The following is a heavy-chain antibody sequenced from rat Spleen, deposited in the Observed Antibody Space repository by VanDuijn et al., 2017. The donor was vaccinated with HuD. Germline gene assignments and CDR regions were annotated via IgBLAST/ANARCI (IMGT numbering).Heavy chain of an antibody. CDR3: AAHRHYSVYVMDA. D-gene: IGHD1-1*01. CDR1: GFAFSDHY. CDR2: INYDGRST. J-gene: IGHJ4*01. V-gene: IGHV5-29*01. Sequence: EVQLVESDGGLVQPGRSLKLSCAASGFAFSDHYVAWVRQGPTKGLEWVATINYDGRSTFYRDSVRDRFTISRDNGKNILYLQIDSLKPEDTATYHCAAHRHYSVYVMDAWGQGASVTVSS.